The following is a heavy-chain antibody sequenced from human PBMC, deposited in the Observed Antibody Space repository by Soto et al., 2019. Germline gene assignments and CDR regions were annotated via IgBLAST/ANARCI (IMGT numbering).Heavy chain of an antibody. J-gene: IGHJ5*02. CDR1: GYTFTSHS. CDR3: ARVGYYYGSGSYVFDP. D-gene: IGHD3-10*01. V-gene: IGHV1-18*04. Sequence: QVQLVQSGAEGKKPGASVKVSCKASGYTFTSHSIIWVRRAPGEGLEWVGWISAYNGYTNSAENFQGRVTMTTDASTNTAYMELRSLRSDDTAVYYCARVGYYYGSGSYVFDPWGQGTLVTVSS. CDR2: ISAYNGYT.